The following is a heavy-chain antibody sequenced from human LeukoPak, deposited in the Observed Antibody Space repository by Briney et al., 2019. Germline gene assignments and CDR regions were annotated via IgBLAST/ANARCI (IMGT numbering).Heavy chain of an antibody. Sequence: GGSLRLSCAASGFTVSDYSMSWVRQAPGKGLEWVSAISGSGSYTDYADSVKGRFTISRDNSENTLFLQMNSLRAEDTAVYYCAKDETISGVNYFYYWGQGTLVTVSS. CDR1: GFTVSDYS. J-gene: IGHJ4*02. V-gene: IGHV3-23*01. D-gene: IGHD3-3*01. CDR3: AKDETISGVNYFYY. CDR2: ISGSGSYT.